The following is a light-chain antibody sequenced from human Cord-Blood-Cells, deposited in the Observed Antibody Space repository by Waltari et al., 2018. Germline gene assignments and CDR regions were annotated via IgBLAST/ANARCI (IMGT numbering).Light chain of an antibody. CDR2: KDS. CDR1: VLAKKY. V-gene: IGLV3-27*01. CDR3: YSAADNNLWV. J-gene: IGLJ3*02. Sequence: SYELTQPSSVSVSPGQTARITCSGDVLAKKYARGFQQKPGQAPVLVIYKDSERPSGSPERFSGSSSGTTVTLTISGAQVEDEADYYCYSAADNNLWVFGGGTKLTVL.